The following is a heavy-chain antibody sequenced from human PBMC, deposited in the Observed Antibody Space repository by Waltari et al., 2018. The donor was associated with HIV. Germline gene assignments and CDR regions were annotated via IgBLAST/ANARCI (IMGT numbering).Heavy chain of an antibody. Sequence: QVQLQELGPGLVKTSQTLSLTCTVSGGSINSGSYYWNWIRQPAGKGLEWIGRLYTSGSTNYNPSLKSRVTMTADTSKNQFSLRLTSVTASDTAIYYCSRTSTGSDYYYQVDVWGQGTTVTVS. V-gene: IGHV4-61*02. CDR3: SRTSTGSDYYYQVDV. J-gene: IGHJ6*02. D-gene: IGHD2-21*02. CDR1: GGSINSGSYY. CDR2: LYTSGST.